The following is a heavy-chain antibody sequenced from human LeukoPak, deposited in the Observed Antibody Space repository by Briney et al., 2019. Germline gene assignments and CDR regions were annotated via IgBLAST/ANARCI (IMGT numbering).Heavy chain of an antibody. V-gene: IGHV1-69*06. D-gene: IGHD2-21*02. J-gene: IGHJ5*02. CDR3: ARDEEGDCGGDCYNWFAP. CDR2: IIPIFGTD. CDR1: GYTFTSYG. Sequence: SVKVSCKASGYTFTSYGISWVRQAPGQGLEWMGGIIPIFGTDHYAQKFQDRVTITADISTNTVYMELSNLRSEDTAMYYCARDEEGDCGGDCYNWFAPWGQGTLVTVSS.